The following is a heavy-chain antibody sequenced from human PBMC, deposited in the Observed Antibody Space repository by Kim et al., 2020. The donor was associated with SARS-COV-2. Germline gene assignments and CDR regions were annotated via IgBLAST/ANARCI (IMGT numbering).Heavy chain of an antibody. CDR3: GNSSAAAELGLYYYHCMDV. D-gene: IGHD6-19*01. CDR2: ISKDGGEK. V-gene: IGHV3-7*01. Sequence: GGSLRLSCATSGFIFNTYWMTWVRQAPGKGLEWVANISKDGGEKHYVDSVKGRFTISRDNAKNSLFLQMDSLRVEDTAVYHCGNSSAAAELGLYYYHCMDVWGQGTAV. J-gene: IGHJ6*02. CDR1: GFIFNTYW.